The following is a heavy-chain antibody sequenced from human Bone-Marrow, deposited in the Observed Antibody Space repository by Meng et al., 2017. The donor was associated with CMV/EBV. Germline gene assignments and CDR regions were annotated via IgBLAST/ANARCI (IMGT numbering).Heavy chain of an antibody. J-gene: IGHJ4*02. CDR1: GGSISIVDYH. D-gene: IGHD6-13*01. V-gene: IGHV4-39*02. Sequence: SETLSLTCTVSGGSISIVDYHWGWIRQPPGKGLEWIGTIFDTGRTMYNPSLKSRVTISADTSKNHFSLKLTSVTAADTAVYYCARRKGSSSWRDYWGQGTLVTVPS. CDR2: IFDTGRT. CDR3: ARRKGSSSWRDY.